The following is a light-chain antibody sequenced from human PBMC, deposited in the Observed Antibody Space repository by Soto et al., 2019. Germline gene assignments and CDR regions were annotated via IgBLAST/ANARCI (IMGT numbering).Light chain of an antibody. CDR3: QQRSNWPPT. V-gene: IGKV3-11*01. J-gene: IGKJ3*01. Sequence: EIVLTQSPATLSLSPGERATLSCRARQSVSSYLAWYQQKPGQAPRLLIYDASNTATGIPARFSGSGSGTDFTLTISSLEPEDFAVYYCQQRSNWPPTFGPGTKVDIK. CDR2: DAS. CDR1: QSVSSY.